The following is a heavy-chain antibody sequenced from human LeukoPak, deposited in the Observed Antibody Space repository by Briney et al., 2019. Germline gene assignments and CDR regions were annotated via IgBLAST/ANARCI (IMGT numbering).Heavy chain of an antibody. Sequence: GGSLRLSCAASGFTFSTFAMIWVRQAPGKGLEGVAFILYDGSNEYFADSVKGRFTISRDNAKNSLYLQMNSLRAEDTAVYYCARMTHFDYWGQGTLVTVSS. CDR3: ARMTHFDY. V-gene: IGHV3-30*04. J-gene: IGHJ4*02. CDR2: ILYDGSNE. CDR1: GFTFSTFA.